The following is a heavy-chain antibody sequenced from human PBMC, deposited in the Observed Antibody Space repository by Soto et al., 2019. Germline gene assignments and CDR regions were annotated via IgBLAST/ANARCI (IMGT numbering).Heavy chain of an antibody. V-gene: IGHV3-23*01. CDR2: ISGSGGST. CDR3: ASVHCSNARSHYCYGMDV. D-gene: IGHD2-15*01. Sequence: GGSLRLSXAASGFIFSSYAMTWVRQAPGKGLEWVSAISGSGGSTYYADSVKGRFTISRDNSKNTLYLQMNSLRAEDTAVYYCASVHCSNARSHYCYGMDVWGQGTTVTVSS. J-gene: IGHJ6*02. CDR1: GFIFSSYA.